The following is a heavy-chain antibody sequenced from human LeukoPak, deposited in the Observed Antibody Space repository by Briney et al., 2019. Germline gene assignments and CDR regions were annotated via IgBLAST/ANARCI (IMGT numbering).Heavy chain of an antibody. V-gene: IGHV4-39*01. CDR1: GGSISSSSYY. CDR2: IHYSGST. Sequence: SETLSLTCTVSGGSISSSSYYWGWIRQPPGKGLEWIGSIHYSGSTYYNPSLKSRVTISVDTSKNHFSLKMRSVTAADTAVYYCARHFGGYSYGSLDYWGQGNLVTVSS. CDR3: ARHFGGYSYGSLDY. J-gene: IGHJ4*02. D-gene: IGHD5-18*01.